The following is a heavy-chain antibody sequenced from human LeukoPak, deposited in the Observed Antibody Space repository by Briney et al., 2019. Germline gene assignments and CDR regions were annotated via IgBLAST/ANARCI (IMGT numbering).Heavy chain of an antibody. V-gene: IGHV3-7*01. J-gene: IGHJ4*02. Sequence: GGSLRLSCAASGVTFSSYWMSWVRQAPGKGLEWVANIKGDGGEKYYVDSVKGRFTISRDNSKNTLYLQMNSLRAEDTAVYYCARDNLDYGDYVGYYFDYWGQGTLVTVSS. CDR1: GVTFSSYW. CDR3: ARDNLDYGDYVGYYFDY. CDR2: IKGDGGEK. D-gene: IGHD4-17*01.